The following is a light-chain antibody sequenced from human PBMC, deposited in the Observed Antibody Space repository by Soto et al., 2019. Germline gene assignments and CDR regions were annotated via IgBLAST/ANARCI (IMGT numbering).Light chain of an antibody. V-gene: IGKV3D-20*01. CDR3: QQYGNSPIT. Sequence: TQSPSTLSASVGDRVTITWRASQSVSSSRLAWYQQKPALAPRLLIYDGFLRATGIPDRFSGSGSGTDFTLTISRLEPEDFAVYYCQQYGNSPITFGQGRRLEIK. CDR1: QSVSSSR. J-gene: IGKJ5*01. CDR2: DGF.